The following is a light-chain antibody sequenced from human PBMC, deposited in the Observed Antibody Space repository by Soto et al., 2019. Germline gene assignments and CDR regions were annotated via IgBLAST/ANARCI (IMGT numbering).Light chain of an antibody. J-gene: IGKJ2*01. CDR2: SAS. Sequence: DIVMTQSPATLSVSPGEGATLSCRASQGVSSNLAWFQQKPGQAPRLLISSASIRATGIPARFSGSGSGTEFTLTISSLQSEDFAVYYCHQYDNWPFTFGQGTKVEIK. V-gene: IGKV3D-15*01. CDR1: QGVSSN. CDR3: HQYDNWPFT.